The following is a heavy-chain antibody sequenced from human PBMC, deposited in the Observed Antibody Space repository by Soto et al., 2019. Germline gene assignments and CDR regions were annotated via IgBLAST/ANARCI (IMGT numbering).Heavy chain of an antibody. CDR2: IYYSGST. J-gene: IGHJ4*02. D-gene: IGHD3-3*01. Sequence: QVQLQESGPGLVKPSETLSLTCTVSGGSISSYYWSWIRQPPGKGLEWIGYIYYSGSTNYNPSLKLRGNISVDPSKNQFSLKLRSVPAADTAVYYCAGIRYYDCWRGSPVLDYWGQGTLDTVSS. CDR3: AGIRYYDCWRGSPVLDY. CDR1: GGSISSYY. V-gene: IGHV4-59*08.